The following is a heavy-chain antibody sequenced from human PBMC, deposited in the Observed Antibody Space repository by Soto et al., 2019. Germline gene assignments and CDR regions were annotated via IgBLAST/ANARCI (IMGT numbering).Heavy chain of an antibody. D-gene: IGHD5-18*01. V-gene: IGHV3-30-3*01. Sequence: GGSLRLSCTASGFTFSSYAMHWVRQAPGKGLEWVAVISYDGSNKYYADSVKGRFTISRDNSKNTLYLQMNSLRPEDTAVYYCARTAMVVNDAFDIWGQGTMVTVSS. CDR1: GFTFSSYA. CDR2: ISYDGSNK. CDR3: ARTAMVVNDAFDI. J-gene: IGHJ3*02.